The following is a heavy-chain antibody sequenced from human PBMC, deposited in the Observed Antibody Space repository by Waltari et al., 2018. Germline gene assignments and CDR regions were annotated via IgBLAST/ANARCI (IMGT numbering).Heavy chain of an antibody. V-gene: IGHV4-59*08. J-gene: IGHJ4*02. CDR1: GGSTSSYY. Sequence: QVQLQESGPGLVKPSETLSLTCTVSGGSTSSYYWSWIRQPPGKGLEWIGYIYYSASTNYNPSLKRRVTISVDTSKNQFSLKLSSVTAADTAVYYCARHEDSSSPFDDSWGQGTLVTVSS. CDR3: ARHEDSSSPFDDS. D-gene: IGHD6-13*01. CDR2: IYYSAST.